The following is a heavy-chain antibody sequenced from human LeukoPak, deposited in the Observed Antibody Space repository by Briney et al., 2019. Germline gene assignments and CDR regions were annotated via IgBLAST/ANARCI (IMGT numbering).Heavy chain of an antibody. CDR3: ARSLEWDPYYLDY. D-gene: IGHD1-26*01. CDR1: GGSISSYY. Sequence: SETLSLTCTVSGGSISSYYWSWIRQPPGKGLEWIGYIYYSGSTNYNPSLKSRVTISVDTSKNQFSLKLSSVTAADTAVYYCARSLEWDPYYLDYWGQGTLVTVSS. V-gene: IGHV4-59*08. CDR2: IYYSGST. J-gene: IGHJ4*02.